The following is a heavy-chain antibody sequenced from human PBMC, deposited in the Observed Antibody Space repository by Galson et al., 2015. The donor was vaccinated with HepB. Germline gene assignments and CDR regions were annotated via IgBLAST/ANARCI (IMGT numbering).Heavy chain of an antibody. CDR3: ARVFRQWVYYDFWSGYRNTDAFDI. J-gene: IGHJ3*02. CDR1: GFTFSSYG. Sequence: SLRLSCAASGFTFSSYGMHWVRQAPGKGLEWVAVISYDGSNKYYADSVKGRFTISRDNSKNTLYLQMNSLRAEDTAVYYCARVFRQWVYYDFWSGYRNTDAFDIWGQGTMVTVSS. D-gene: IGHD3-3*01. CDR2: ISYDGSNK. V-gene: IGHV3-30*03.